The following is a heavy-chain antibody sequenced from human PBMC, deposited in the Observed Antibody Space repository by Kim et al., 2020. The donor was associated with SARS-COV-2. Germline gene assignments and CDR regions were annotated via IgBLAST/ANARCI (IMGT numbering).Heavy chain of an antibody. Sequence: GGSLRLSCAASGFTLSTYAMHWVRQTPGKGLQWVAVISYDGSNNHYADSVKGRFTISRDNSKNTLYLQMNSLRPEDTAVYHCARDPWSRLRGLIYSYYGMDVWGQGTTVTVS. J-gene: IGHJ6*02. CDR1: GFTLSTYA. V-gene: IGHV3-30-3*01. D-gene: IGHD3-10*01. CDR2: ISYDGSNN. CDR3: ARDPWSRLRGLIYSYYGMDV.